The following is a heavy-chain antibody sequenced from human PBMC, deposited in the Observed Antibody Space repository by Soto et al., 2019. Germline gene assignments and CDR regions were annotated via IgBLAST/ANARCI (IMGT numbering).Heavy chain of an antibody. CDR1: GYTFTSYG. Sequence: QVQLVQSGTEVKKPGASVKVSCKASGYTFTSYGISWVRQAPGQGPEWMGWISGYNGNTHYAQKFQGKVTMTTYTSTSTAYMEVRSLRSDDTAVYYCAKADSNYAGRFSYYYMDVWGNGTLVTVSS. J-gene: IGHJ6*03. CDR3: AKADSNYAGRFSYYYMDV. CDR2: ISGYNGNT. V-gene: IGHV1-18*01. D-gene: IGHD4-4*01.